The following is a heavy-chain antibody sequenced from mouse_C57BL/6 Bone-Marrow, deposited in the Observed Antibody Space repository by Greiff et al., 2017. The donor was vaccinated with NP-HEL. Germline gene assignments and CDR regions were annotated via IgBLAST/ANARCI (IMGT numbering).Heavy chain of an antibody. CDR1: GYTFTSYG. CDR2: IYPRSGNT. Sequence: VKLMESGAELARPGASVKLSCKASGYTFTSYGISWVKQRTGQGLEWIGEIYPRSGNTYYNEKFKGKATLTADKSSSTAYMELRSLTSEDSAVYFCARHPRYYGSSYDYWGQGTTLTVSS. CDR3: ARHPRYYGSSYDY. V-gene: IGHV1-81*01. D-gene: IGHD1-1*01. J-gene: IGHJ2*01.